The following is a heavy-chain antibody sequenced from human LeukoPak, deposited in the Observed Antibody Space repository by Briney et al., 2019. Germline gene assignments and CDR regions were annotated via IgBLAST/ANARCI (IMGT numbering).Heavy chain of an antibody. V-gene: IGHV1-2*02. CDR2: INPNSGGT. CDR3: ARLGILRLGELSHQDY. D-gene: IGHD3-16*02. J-gene: IGHJ4*02. CDR1: GYTFTGYY. Sequence: GASVKVSCKASGYTFTGYYMHWVRQAPGQGLEWMGWINPNSGGTNYAQKFQGRVTMTRDTSISTAYMELSRLRSDDTAVYYCARLGILRLGELSHQDYWGQGTLVTVSS.